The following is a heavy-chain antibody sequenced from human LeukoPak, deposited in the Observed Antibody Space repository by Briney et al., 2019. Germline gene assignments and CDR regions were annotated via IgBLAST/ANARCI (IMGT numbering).Heavy chain of an antibody. CDR3: ARYSYSSSGSFDY. Sequence: PGGSLRLSCAASGFTFSTYSMNWVRQAPGKGLEWVSSISSSSSYIYYADSVKGRFTISRDNAKNSLYLQMNSLRAEDTAVYYCARYSYSSSGSFDYWGQGTLVTVSS. J-gene: IGHJ4*02. V-gene: IGHV3-21*01. CDR2: ISSSSSYI. D-gene: IGHD6-13*01. CDR1: GFTFSTYS.